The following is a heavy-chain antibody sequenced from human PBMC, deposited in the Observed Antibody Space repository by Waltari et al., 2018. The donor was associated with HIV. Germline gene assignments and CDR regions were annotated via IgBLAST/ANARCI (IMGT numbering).Heavy chain of an antibody. CDR2: INPTDGRT. V-gene: IGHV1-46*01. Sequence: QVQLVQSGAEVKQPGASVKISCKPSGASFTSSYIHWVRQAPGQGLVWMGIINPTDGRTTFSQHFLGRISMTRDTPRSTVYMELQSVQPDDTATYYCARVRCGGGGCQWAFDVWGQGTKVTVS. D-gene: IGHD2-21*01. CDR3: ARVRCGGGGCQWAFDV. CDR1: GASFTSSY. J-gene: IGHJ3*01.